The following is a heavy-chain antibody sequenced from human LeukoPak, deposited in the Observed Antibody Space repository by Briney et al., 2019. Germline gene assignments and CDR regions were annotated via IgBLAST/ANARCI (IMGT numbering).Heavy chain of an antibody. Sequence: SETLSLTCTVSGGSISSYYWSWIRQPPGKGLEWIGYIYYSGSTNYNPSLKSRVAISVDTSKNQFSLKLSSVTAADTAVYYCARGAGWLIDYWGQGILVTVSS. D-gene: IGHD3-16*01. CDR3: ARGAGWLIDY. CDR1: GGSISSYY. J-gene: IGHJ4*02. V-gene: IGHV4-59*08. CDR2: IYYSGST.